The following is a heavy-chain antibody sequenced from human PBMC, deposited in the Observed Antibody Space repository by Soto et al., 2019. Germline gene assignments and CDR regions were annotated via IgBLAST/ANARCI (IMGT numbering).Heavy chain of an antibody. CDR2: VYNSGST. J-gene: IGHJ4*02. Sequence: SETLSLTCTVSGGSISSGDYYWTWIRQPPGKGLEWIGYVYNSGSTNYNPSLKSRVTISEDTSKSQFSLKVNSMTAADTAVYYCARYRREAVAGYTLDNWGQGILVTVSS. CDR1: GGSISSGDYY. CDR3: ARYRREAVAGYTLDN. V-gene: IGHV4-61*08. D-gene: IGHD6-13*01.